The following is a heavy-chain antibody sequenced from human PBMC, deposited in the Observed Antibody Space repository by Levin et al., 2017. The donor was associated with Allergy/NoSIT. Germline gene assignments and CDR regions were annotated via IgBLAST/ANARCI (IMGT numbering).Heavy chain of an antibody. Sequence: QAGGSLRLSCSASGFTFSSYAMHWVRQAPGKGLEYVSAISSNGGSTYYADSVKGRFTISRDNSKNTLYLQMSSLRAEDTAVYYCVKETATYYYDSSGYAAERIPFDYWGQGTLVTVSS. CDR1: GFTFSSYA. J-gene: IGHJ4*02. V-gene: IGHV3-64D*06. CDR2: ISSNGGST. CDR3: VKETATYYYDSSGYAAERIPFDY. D-gene: IGHD3-22*01.